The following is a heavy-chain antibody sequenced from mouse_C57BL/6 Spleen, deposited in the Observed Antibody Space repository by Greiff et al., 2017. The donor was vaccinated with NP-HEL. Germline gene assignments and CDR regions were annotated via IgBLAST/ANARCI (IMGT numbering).Heavy chain of an antibody. CDR1: GYTFTSYW. J-gene: IGHJ1*03. CDR3: AAYGYFDV. CDR2: IDPSDSYT. V-gene: IGHV1-59*01. Sequence: QVQLQQPGAELVRPGTSVKLSCKASGYTFTSYWMHWVKQRPGQGLEWIGVIDPSDSYTNYNQKFKGKATLTVDTSSSTAYMQLSSLTSEDSAVYYCAAYGYFDVWGTGTTVTVSS.